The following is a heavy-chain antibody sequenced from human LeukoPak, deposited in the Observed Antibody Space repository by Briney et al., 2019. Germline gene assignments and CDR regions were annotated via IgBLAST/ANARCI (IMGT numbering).Heavy chain of an antibody. CDR1: GGTFSSYA. V-gene: IGHV1-69*05. Sequence: ASVKVSCKASGGTFSSYAISWVRQAPGQGLEWMGGIIPILGTANYAQKFQGRVTITTDESTSTAYMELSSLRSEDTAVYYCARVGGSYLAGSVWFDPWGQGTLVTVSS. CDR2: IIPILGTA. D-gene: IGHD1-26*01. CDR3: ARVGGSYLAGSVWFDP. J-gene: IGHJ5*02.